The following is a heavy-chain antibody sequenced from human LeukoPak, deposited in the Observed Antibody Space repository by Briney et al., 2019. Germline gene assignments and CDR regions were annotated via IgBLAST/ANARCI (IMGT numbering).Heavy chain of an antibody. D-gene: IGHD3-22*01. J-gene: IGHJ6*02. Sequence: SETLSLTCTVSGGSISSYYWSWIRQPPGKGLEWIGYIYYSGCTNYNPSLKSRVTISVDTSKNQFSLKLSSVTAADTAVYYCARHHYYDSSGYKYYYYGMDVWGQGTTVTVSS. CDR1: GGSISSYY. CDR2: IYYSGCT. CDR3: ARHHYYDSSGYKYYYYGMDV. V-gene: IGHV4-59*08.